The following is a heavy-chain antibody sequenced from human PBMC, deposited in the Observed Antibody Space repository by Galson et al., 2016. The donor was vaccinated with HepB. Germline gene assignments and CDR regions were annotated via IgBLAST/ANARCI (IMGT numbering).Heavy chain of an antibody. Sequence: SLRLSCAASGFTFSSYSMNWVRQAPGKGLEWVSSISSSSSYIYYADSVKGRFTISRDNSKNTLNLQMNSLRAEDTAVYYCAKGDYSNYPVSFDYWGQGTLVTVSS. V-gene: IGHV3-21*04. J-gene: IGHJ4*02. CDR3: AKGDYSNYPVSFDY. D-gene: IGHD4-11*01. CDR1: GFTFSSYS. CDR2: ISSSSSYI.